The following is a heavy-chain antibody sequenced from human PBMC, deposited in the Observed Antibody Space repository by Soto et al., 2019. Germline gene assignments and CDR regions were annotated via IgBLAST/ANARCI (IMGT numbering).Heavy chain of an antibody. D-gene: IGHD3-10*01. CDR2: ISYDGSNK. CDR1: GFTFSSYA. CDR3: DRSLWSWALFYYAYGMDV. Sequence: GGSLRLSCTASGFTFSSYAMHWVRQAPGKGLEWVAVISYDGSNKYYADSVKGRFTISRDNSKNTLYLQMNSLRAEDTAVYYCDRSLWSWALFYYAYGMDVWGQGTTVTVSS. V-gene: IGHV3-30-3*01. J-gene: IGHJ6*02.